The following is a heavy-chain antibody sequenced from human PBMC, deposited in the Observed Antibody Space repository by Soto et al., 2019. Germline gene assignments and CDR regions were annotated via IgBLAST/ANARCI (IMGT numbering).Heavy chain of an antibody. Sequence: VKVSCKASGGTFSSYAISWVRQAPGQGLEWMGGIIPTFGTANYAQKFQGRVTITADESTSTAYMELSSLRSEDTAVYYCARDRWAYYYDSSGSARAFDIWGQGTMVTVSS. CDR1: GGTFSSYA. J-gene: IGHJ3*02. CDR3: ARDRWAYYYDSSGSARAFDI. D-gene: IGHD3-22*01. CDR2: IIPTFGTA. V-gene: IGHV1-69*01.